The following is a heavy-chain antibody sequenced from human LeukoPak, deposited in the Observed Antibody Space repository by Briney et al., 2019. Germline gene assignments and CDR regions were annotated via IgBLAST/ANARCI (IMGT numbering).Heavy chain of an antibody. Sequence: SETLSLTCTVSGGSISSYYWSWLRQPPGKGLEWLGYIYYSGSTNYNPSLKSRVTISVDTSKNQFSLKLSSVTAADTAVYYCARDTDPAAIGYFQHWGQGTLVTVSS. V-gene: IGHV4-59*01. CDR2: IYYSGST. J-gene: IGHJ1*01. D-gene: IGHD2-2*01. CDR1: GGSISSYY. CDR3: ARDTDPAAIGYFQH.